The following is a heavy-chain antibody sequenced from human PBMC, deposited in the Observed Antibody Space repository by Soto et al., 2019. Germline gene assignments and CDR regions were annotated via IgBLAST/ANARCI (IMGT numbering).Heavy chain of an antibody. D-gene: IGHD1-26*01. J-gene: IGHJ4*02. CDR3: AKDYYQRGELPPNFDY. V-gene: IGHV3-23*01. Sequence: LRLSCAASGFTFSSYAMSWVRQAPVKGLEWVSAISGSGGSTYYADSVKGRFTISRDNSKNTLYLQMNSLRAEDTAVYYCAKDYYQRGELPPNFDYWGQGTLVTVSS. CDR1: GFTFSSYA. CDR2: ISGSGGST.